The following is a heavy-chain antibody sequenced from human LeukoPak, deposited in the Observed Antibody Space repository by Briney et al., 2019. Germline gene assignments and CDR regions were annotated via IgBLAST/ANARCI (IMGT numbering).Heavy chain of an antibody. Sequence: GGSLRLSCAASGFTFDDYGMSWVRHAPGKGLEWVSGINWNGGSTGYADSAKGRFTISRGNAKNSLYLQMNSLRAEDTALYYCARDSAGYSSNWGQGTMVTVSS. CDR2: INWNGGST. CDR3: ARDSAGYSSN. CDR1: GFTFDDYG. V-gene: IGHV3-20*04. J-gene: IGHJ3*01. D-gene: IGHD6-13*01.